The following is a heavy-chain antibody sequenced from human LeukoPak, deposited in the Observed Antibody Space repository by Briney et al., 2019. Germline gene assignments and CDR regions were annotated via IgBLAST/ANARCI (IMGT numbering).Heavy chain of an antibody. CDR2: IWYAGSNK. D-gene: IGHD3-22*01. CDR3: ARDSYDSSDY. V-gene: IGHV3-33*01. Sequence: PGRSLRLSCAASGFTFSSYGMHWVRQAPGKGLEWVAVIWYAGSNKYYADSVKGRFTISRDNSKNTLYLQMNSLRAEHTAVYYCARDSYDSSDYWGQGTLVTVSS. J-gene: IGHJ4*02. CDR1: GFTFSSYG.